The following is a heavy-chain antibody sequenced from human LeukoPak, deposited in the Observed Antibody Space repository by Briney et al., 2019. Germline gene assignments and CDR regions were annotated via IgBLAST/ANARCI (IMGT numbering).Heavy chain of an antibody. CDR1: GFTFSRYW. V-gene: IGHV3-7*01. J-gene: IGHJ3*02. CDR2: IKQDGSEK. Sequence: GGSLRLSCAASGFTFSRYWMSWVRQAPGKGLEWVANIKQDGSEKYYVDSVKGRFTISRDNSKNTLYLQMNSLRAEDTAMYYCAKVSLNMVNDAFDIWGQGTMVSVSS. D-gene: IGHD4/OR15-4a*01. CDR3: AKVSLNMVNDAFDI.